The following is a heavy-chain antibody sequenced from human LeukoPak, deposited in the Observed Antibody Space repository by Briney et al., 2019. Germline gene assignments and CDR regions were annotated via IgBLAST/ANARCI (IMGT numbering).Heavy chain of an antibody. CDR3: ARGPIVGAEYDY. CDR2: IIPIFGTA. J-gene: IGHJ4*02. V-gene: IGHV1-69*05. Sequence: SVKVSCKASGCTFSSYAISWVRQAPGQGLEWMGRIIPIFGTANYAQKFQGRVTITTDQSTNTAYMELSSLRSEDTAVYYCARGPIVGAEYDYWGQGTLVTVSS. D-gene: IGHD1-26*01. CDR1: GCTFSSYA.